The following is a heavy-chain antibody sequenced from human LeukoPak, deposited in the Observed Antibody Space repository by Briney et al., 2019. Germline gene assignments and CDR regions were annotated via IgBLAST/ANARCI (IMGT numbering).Heavy chain of an antibody. Sequence: PGGSLRLSCAASGFTFSSYWMSWVRQAPGEGLEWVGNIKQDGSETYFVDSVKGRFTISRDNAKNSLYLQTNSLRAEDTAVYYCARDAMSRTADYWGQGTLVTVSS. V-gene: IGHV3-7*01. CDR1: GFTFSSYW. D-gene: IGHD2-2*01. J-gene: IGHJ4*02. CDR3: ARDAMSRTADY. CDR2: IKQDGSET.